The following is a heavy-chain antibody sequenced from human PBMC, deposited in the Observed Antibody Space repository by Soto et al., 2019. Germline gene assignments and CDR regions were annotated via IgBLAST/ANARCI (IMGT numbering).Heavy chain of an antibody. CDR3: AINWYSSSWYFDY. J-gene: IGHJ4*02. CDR2: IIPIFGTA. V-gene: IGHV1-69*13. CDR1: GGTFSSYA. D-gene: IGHD6-13*01. Sequence: SVTVSCKASGGTFSSYAISWVRPAPGQGLEWMGGIIPIFGTANYAQKFQGRVTITADESTSTAYMELSSLRSEDTAVYYCAINWYSSSWYFDYWGQGTLVTVSS.